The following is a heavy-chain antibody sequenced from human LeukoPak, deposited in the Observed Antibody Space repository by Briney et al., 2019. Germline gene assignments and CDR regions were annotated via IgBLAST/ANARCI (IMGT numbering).Heavy chain of an antibody. Sequence: TGGSLRLSCAASGFIFSSYAMSWVRQAPGKGLEWVSAISGSGGSTYYADSVKGRFTISRDNSKNTLYLQMNSLRAEDTAVYYCAKDPTGTYGDYADYWGQGTLVTVSS. CDR3: AKDPTGTYGDYADY. J-gene: IGHJ4*02. V-gene: IGHV3-23*01. D-gene: IGHD4-17*01. CDR2: ISGSGGST. CDR1: GFIFSSYA.